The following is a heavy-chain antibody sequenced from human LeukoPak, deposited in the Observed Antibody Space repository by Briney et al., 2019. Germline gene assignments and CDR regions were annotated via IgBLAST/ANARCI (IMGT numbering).Heavy chain of an antibody. CDR1: GGSISSSSSY. D-gene: IGHD1-26*01. J-gene: IGHJ4*02. Sequence: SETLSLTCTVSGGSISSSSSYWGWIRQPPGKGLEWIGSIYYSGSTNYNPSLKSRVTISVDTSKNQFSLKLSSVTAADTAVYYCARGYSEWDYYFDYWGQGTLVTVSS. V-gene: IGHV4-39*07. CDR3: ARGYSEWDYYFDY. CDR2: IYYSGST.